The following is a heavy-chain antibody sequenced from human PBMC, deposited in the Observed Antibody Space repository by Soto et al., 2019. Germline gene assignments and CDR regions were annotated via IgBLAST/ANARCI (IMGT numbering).Heavy chain of an antibody. CDR3: ARGLAYGDYGWLDP. CDR1: GFTFSNFA. D-gene: IGHD4-17*01. Sequence: EVQLLESGGGLVQPGGSLRLSCTASGFTFSNFAMTWIRQAPGKGLEWVSYISNSGSTIYYADSVKGRFTISRDNAKNSLYLQMNSLRAEDTAVYYCARGLAYGDYGWLDPWGQGTLVTVSP. V-gene: IGHV3-48*03. CDR2: ISNSGSTI. J-gene: IGHJ5*02.